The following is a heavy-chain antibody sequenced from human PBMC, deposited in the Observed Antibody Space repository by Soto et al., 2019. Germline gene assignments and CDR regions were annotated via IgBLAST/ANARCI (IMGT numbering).Heavy chain of an antibody. J-gene: IGHJ4*02. CDR2: IYYSGST. CDR1: GGSISSSSYY. V-gene: IGHV4-39*01. CDR3: ARVYCSGGSCYFDY. D-gene: IGHD2-15*01. Sequence: QLQLQESGPGLVKPSETLSLTCTVSGGSISSSSYYWGWIRQPPGKGLEWIGSIYYSGSTYYNPSLKSRVTISVDTSKNQFSLKLSSVTAADTAVYYCARVYCSGGSCYFDYWGQGTLVTVSS.